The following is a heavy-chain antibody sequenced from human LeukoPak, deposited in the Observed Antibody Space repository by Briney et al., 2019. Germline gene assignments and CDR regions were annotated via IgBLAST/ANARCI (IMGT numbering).Heavy chain of an antibody. J-gene: IGHJ6*03. Sequence: SETLSLTCTVSGGSISSYYWSWIRQPPGKGLEWIGEINHSGSTNYNPSLKSRVTISVDTSKNQFSLKLSSVTAADTAVYYCARVRSGYYYSYYYMDVWGKGTTVTVSS. D-gene: IGHD3-22*01. V-gene: IGHV4-34*01. CDR2: INHSGST. CDR3: ARVRSGYYYSYYYMDV. CDR1: GGSISSYY.